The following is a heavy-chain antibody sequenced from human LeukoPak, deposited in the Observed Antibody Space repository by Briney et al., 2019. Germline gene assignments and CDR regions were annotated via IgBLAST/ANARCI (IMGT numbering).Heavy chain of an antibody. Sequence: GGSLRLSCAASGFTFSNYAMNWVRQAPGKGLEWVSSISGSSSHIFYADSVKGRFTISRDNAKNSLFLQMNSLRVEDTAIYYCGRPPTVTTPDFDHWGQGTLVTVSS. CDR2: ISGSSSHI. V-gene: IGHV3-21*01. D-gene: IGHD4-11*01. CDR1: GFTFSNYA. J-gene: IGHJ4*02. CDR3: GRPPTVTTPDFDH.